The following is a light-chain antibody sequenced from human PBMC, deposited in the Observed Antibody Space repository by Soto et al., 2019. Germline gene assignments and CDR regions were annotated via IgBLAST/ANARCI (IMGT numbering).Light chain of an antibody. Sequence: QSALTQPASVSGSPGQSITISCTGTSSDVCGYNFVSWYKQHPGKAPKLMIYDVNNRPSGVSNRCSGSKSGNTASLTISGLQAEDEADYYCSSYTSSSTYVFGTGTKLTVL. V-gene: IGLV2-14*03. CDR2: DVN. CDR1: SSDVCGYNF. J-gene: IGLJ1*01. CDR3: SSYTSSSTYV.